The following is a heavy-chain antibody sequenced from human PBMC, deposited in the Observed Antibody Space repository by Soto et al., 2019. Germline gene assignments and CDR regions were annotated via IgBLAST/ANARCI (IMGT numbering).Heavy chain of an antibody. Sequence: PGGSLSLSCAASGFTFSSYSMNWVRQAPGKGLEWVSYISSSSSTIYYADSVKGRFTISRDNAKNSLYLQMNSLRAEDTAVYYCARPITMVRGVIPPDAFDIWGQGTMVTVSS. J-gene: IGHJ3*02. V-gene: IGHV3-48*01. CDR3: ARPITMVRGVIPPDAFDI. CDR1: GFTFSSYS. D-gene: IGHD3-10*01. CDR2: ISSSSSTI.